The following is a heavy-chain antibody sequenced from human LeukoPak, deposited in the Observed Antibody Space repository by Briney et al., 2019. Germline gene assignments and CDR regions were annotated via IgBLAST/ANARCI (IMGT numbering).Heavy chain of an antibody. CDR1: GFTFSSYW. J-gene: IGHJ4*02. D-gene: IGHD4-11*01. V-gene: IGHV3-74*01. Sequence: PGGSLGLSCAASGFTFSSYWMHWVRQAPGKGLMWVSRINSDGSRTTYADSVRGRFTISRDNAKSTLYLQMNSLRAEDTAVYYCARVRDDYTYFDCWGQGTLVTVSS. CDR3: ARVRDDYTYFDC. CDR2: INSDGSRT.